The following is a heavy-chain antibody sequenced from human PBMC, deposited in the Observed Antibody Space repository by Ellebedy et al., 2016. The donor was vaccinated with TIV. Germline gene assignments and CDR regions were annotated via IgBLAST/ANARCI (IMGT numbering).Heavy chain of an antibody. Sequence: SLKISXAASGFTFDEYAMHWVRQAPGKGPEWVSGLSWDSGSVGYADSVKGRFTISRESAKSCLYLQMNSLRAEDTALYYCAKDRDTMDRGVSGHGMDVWGQGTTVTVS. D-gene: IGHD3-10*01. J-gene: IGHJ6*02. CDR3: AKDRDTMDRGVSGHGMDV. CDR1: GFTFDEYA. CDR2: LSWDSGSV. V-gene: IGHV3-9*01.